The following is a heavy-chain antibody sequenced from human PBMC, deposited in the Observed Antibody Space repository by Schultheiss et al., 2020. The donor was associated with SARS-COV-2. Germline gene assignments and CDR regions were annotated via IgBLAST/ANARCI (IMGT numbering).Heavy chain of an antibody. CDR1: GGSISSGSYY. D-gene: IGHD2-15*01. V-gene: IGHV4-61*02. Sequence: SETLSLTCTVSGGSISSGSYYWSWIRQPAGKGLEWIGRIYTSGSTNYNPSLKSRVTISVDTSKNQFSLKLSSVTAAGTAVYYCARDVRCSGGSCLSGLDYWGQGTLVTVSS. CDR3: ARDVRCSGGSCLSGLDY. J-gene: IGHJ4*02. CDR2: IYTSGST.